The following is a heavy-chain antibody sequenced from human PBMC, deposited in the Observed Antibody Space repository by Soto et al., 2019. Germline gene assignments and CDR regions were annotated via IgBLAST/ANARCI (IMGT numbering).Heavy chain of an antibody. CDR2: ISSSSSYI. V-gene: IGHV3-21*01. CDR3: ARDASATYYDFWSGYNFDY. J-gene: IGHJ4*02. CDR1: GFTFSSYS. D-gene: IGHD3-3*01. Sequence: EVQLVESGGGLVKPGGSLRLSCAASGFTFSSYSMNWVRQTPGKGLEWVSSISSSSSYIYYADSVKGRFTISRDNAKNSLYLHMNSLRAEDTAVYYCARDASATYYDFWSGYNFDYWGQGTLVPVSS.